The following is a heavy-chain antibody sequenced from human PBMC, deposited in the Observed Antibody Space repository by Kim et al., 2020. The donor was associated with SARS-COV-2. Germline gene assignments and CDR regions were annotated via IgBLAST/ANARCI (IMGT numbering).Heavy chain of an antibody. Sequence: GGSLRLSCAASGFTFSSYGMHWVRQAPGKGLEWVAVISYDGSNKYYADSVKGRFTISRDNSKNTLYLQMNSLRAEDTAVYYCASSGWWTTSYGMDVWGQG. CDR3: ASSGWWTTSYGMDV. V-gene: IGHV3-33*05. CDR2: ISYDGSNK. J-gene: IGHJ6*02. CDR1: GFTFSSYG. D-gene: IGHD6-19*01.